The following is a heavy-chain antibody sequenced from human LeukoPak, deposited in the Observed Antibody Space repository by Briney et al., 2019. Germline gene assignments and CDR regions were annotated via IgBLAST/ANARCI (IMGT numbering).Heavy chain of an antibody. Sequence: SETLSLTCTVSGGSISSYYWSWIRQPPGKGLEWIGYIYYSGSTNYNPSLKSRVTISVDASKNQFSLKLSSVTAADTAVYYCARHLEHSYGYYFDYWGQGTLVTVSS. CDR1: GGSISSYY. CDR2: IYYSGST. D-gene: IGHD5-18*01. CDR3: ARHLEHSYGYYFDY. J-gene: IGHJ4*02. V-gene: IGHV4-59*08.